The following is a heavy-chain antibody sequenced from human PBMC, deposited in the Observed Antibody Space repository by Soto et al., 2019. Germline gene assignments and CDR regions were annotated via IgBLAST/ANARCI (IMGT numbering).Heavy chain of an antibody. J-gene: IGHJ1*01. Sequence: EVQLVESGGGLVQPGGSLRLSCAVSGFTFGSYWMNWVRLIPGKGLEWVAYIKPDGSATYYVDSVKGRFTISRDNAKNSLYLQMNSLRPEDTAVYYCASTVDTTMVTWALGNWGQGTLVTVSS. CDR3: ASTVDTTMVTWALGN. V-gene: IGHV3-7*01. D-gene: IGHD5-18*01. CDR1: GFTFGSYW. CDR2: IKPDGSAT.